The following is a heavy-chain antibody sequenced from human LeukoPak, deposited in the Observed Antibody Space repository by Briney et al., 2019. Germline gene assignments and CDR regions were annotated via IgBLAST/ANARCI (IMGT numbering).Heavy chain of an antibody. J-gene: IGHJ6*03. Sequence: GGSLRLSCAASGFTFSSYAMSWVRQAPGKGLEWVANIKQDGSEKYYVDSVKGRFTISRDNAKNSLYLQMNSLRAEDTAVYYCARDSTAYCSSTSCYAGYYYYMDVWGKGTTVTVSS. CDR3: ARDSTAYCSSTSCYAGYYYYMDV. CDR2: IKQDGSEK. D-gene: IGHD2-2*01. V-gene: IGHV3-7*01. CDR1: GFTFSSYA.